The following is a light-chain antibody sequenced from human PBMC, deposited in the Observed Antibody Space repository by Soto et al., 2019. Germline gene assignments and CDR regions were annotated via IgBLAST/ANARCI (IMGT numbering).Light chain of an antibody. CDR1: QSVSRD. J-gene: IGKJ1*01. CDR2: GAS. V-gene: IGKV3-15*01. CDR3: QQYDKWPTWT. Sequence: EIVLTQYPATLSVSPGERATLSCRASQSVSRDLAWYQQKPGQAPRLLIYGASTRAPSIPARFSGSGSGTDFTLTISSLQSEDFAVYYCQQYDKWPTWTFGQGTKVDI.